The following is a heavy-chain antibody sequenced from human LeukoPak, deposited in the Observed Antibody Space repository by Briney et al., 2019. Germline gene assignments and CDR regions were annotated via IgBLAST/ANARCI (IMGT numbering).Heavy chain of an antibody. J-gene: IGHJ4*02. CDR2: INPNSGGT. CDR3: ARGPFIVVVIDRFDY. D-gene: IGHD2-21*01. V-gene: IGHV1-2*06. CDR1: GYTFTGYY. Sequence: ASVKVSCKASGYTFTGYYMHWVRQAPGQGLEWMGRINPNSGGTNYAQKFQGRVTMTRDTSISTAYMELSRLRSDDTAVYYCARGPFIVVVIDRFDYWGQGTLVTVSS.